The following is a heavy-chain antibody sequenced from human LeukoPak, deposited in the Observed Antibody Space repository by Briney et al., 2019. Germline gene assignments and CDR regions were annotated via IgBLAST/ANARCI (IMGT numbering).Heavy chain of an antibody. CDR3: ALMSRDLTLPAYQEIDY. D-gene: IGHD2-2*01. Sequence: SGGSLRLSCAASGFTFSQYWMSWVRQAPGKGLEWVANIKHDGSEKQDGSEKNYVDSVKGRFTISRDNAKNSLYLQMNSLRAEDTAVYYCALMSRDLTLPAYQEIDYWGQGTLVTVSS. CDR2: IKHDGSEKQDGSEK. CDR1: GFTFSQYW. J-gene: IGHJ4*02. V-gene: IGHV3-7*03.